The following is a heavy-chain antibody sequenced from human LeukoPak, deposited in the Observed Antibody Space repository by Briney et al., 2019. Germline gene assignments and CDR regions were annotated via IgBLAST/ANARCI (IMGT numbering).Heavy chain of an antibody. CDR3: ARQALGDAFDI. D-gene: IGHD7-27*01. CDR1: GYSISSGYY. Sequence: ETLSLTCTVSGYSISSGYYWGWIRQPPGKGLEWIGSIYYSGSTYYNPSLKSRVTISVDTSKNQFSLKLSSVTAADTAVYYCARQALGDAFDIWGQGTMVTVSS. CDR2: IYYSGST. J-gene: IGHJ3*02. V-gene: IGHV4-38-2*02.